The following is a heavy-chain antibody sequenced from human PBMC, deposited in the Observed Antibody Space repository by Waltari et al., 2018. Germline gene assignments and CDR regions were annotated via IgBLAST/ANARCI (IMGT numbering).Heavy chain of an antibody. D-gene: IGHD3-10*01. Sequence: QVQLQQWGAGLLKPSETLSLTCAVYGGSFSGYSWSWLRQPPGKGLGASGEVNHRGGTNYNPSLESRVTISVDTSKNQFSLKRSSVTAADTAVYYWARGPGLRAVRGIRYYYYYMDVWGKGTTVTVSS. J-gene: IGHJ6*03. CDR2: VNHRGGT. CDR1: GGSFSGYS. CDR3: ARGPGLRAVRGIRYYYYYMDV. V-gene: IGHV4-34*01.